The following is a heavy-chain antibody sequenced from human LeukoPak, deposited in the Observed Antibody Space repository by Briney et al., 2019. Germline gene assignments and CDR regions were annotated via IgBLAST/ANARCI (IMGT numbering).Heavy chain of an antibody. V-gene: IGHV3-23*01. Sequence: GGSLRLSCAASGFTFISYVMTWVRQAPAKGQEWVSAISGSGGRTYYADSAKGRFTIHRDNSKNTLYLQLNSLSAEDTAVYYCARLRVEVVGTGYFQHWGQGTLVTVSS. J-gene: IGHJ1*01. CDR3: ARLRVEVVGTGYFQH. CDR1: GFTFISYV. CDR2: ISGSGGRT. D-gene: IGHD2-2*01.